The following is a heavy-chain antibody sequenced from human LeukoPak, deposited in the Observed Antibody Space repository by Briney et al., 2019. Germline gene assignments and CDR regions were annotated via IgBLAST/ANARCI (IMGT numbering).Heavy chain of an antibody. CDR1: GGSISSGGYY. V-gene: IGHV4-61*08. D-gene: IGHD1-14*01. Sequence: SETLSLTCTVSGGSISSGGYYWSWIRQPPGKGPEWIGYIYYSGSTNYNPSLKSRVTISVDTSKNQFSLKLSSVTAADTAVYYCASGPQTGYGYWGQGTLVTVSS. J-gene: IGHJ4*02. CDR2: IYYSGST. CDR3: ASGPQTGYGY.